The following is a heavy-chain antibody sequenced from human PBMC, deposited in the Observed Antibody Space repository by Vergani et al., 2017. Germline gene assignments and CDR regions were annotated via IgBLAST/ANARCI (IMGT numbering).Heavy chain of an antibody. Sequence: VQLLESGGGLVQPGGSLRLSCAASGFTFSSYGMHWVRQAPGKGLEWVAVISYDGSNKYYADSVKGRFTISRDNSKNTLYLQMNSLRAEDTAVYYCAKPMTMIVVYSAFDIWGQGTMVTVSS. D-gene: IGHD3-22*01. CDR1: GFTFSSYG. CDR3: AKPMTMIVVYSAFDI. CDR2: ISYDGSNK. J-gene: IGHJ3*02. V-gene: IGHV3-30*18.